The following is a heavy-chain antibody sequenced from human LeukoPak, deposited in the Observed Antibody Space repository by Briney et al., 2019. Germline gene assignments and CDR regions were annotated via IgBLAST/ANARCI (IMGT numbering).Heavy chain of an antibody. D-gene: IGHD3-3*01. V-gene: IGHV3-48*01. J-gene: IGHJ6*02. CDR2: ISSSSSTI. CDR3: ARQVDYDFWSGYLAQYGMDV. CDR1: GFTFSSYS. Sequence: GGSLRLSCAASGFTFSSYSMNWVRQAPGKGLEWASYISSSSSTIYYADSVKGRFTISRDNAKNSLYLQMNSLRAEDTAVYYCARQVDYDFWSGYLAQYGMDVWGQGTTVTVSS.